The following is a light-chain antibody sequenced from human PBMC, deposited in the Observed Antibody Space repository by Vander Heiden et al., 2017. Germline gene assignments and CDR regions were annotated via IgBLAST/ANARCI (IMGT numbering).Light chain of an antibody. CDR2: GAS. J-gene: IGKJ2*01. CDR1: QSVSSN. CDR3: QQYKKWPPYT. V-gene: IGKV3-15*01. Sequence: EIVMTQSPATLSVSPGERATLSCRASQSVSSNLAWYQQKPGQAPRLLIYGASTRATGIPARFSGSGYGTEFTLTISSLQSEDFAVYYCQQYKKWPPYTFGQGTKLEIK.